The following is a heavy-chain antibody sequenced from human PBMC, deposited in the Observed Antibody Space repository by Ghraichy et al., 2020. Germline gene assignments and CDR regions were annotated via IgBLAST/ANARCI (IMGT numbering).Heavy chain of an antibody. CDR2: INHSGST. J-gene: IGHJ4*02. Sequence: GSLSLTCAVYGGSFSGYYWSWIRQPPGKGLEWIGEINHSGSTNYNPSLKSRVTISVDTSKNQFSLKLSSVTAADTAVYYCARIEDWDDFWSGYYFYWGQGTLVTVSS. D-gene: IGHD3-3*01. CDR1: GGSFSGYY. CDR3: ARIEDWDDFWSGYYFY. V-gene: IGHV4-34*01.